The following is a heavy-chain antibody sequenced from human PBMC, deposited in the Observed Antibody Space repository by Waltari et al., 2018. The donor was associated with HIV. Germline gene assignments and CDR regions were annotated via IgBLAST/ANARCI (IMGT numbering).Heavy chain of an antibody. CDR3: ARPGAPDPH. V-gene: IGHV4-39*01. CDR1: GDSITTGTYY. CDR2: VNVGGNS. D-gene: IGHD1-26*01. J-gene: IGHJ4*02. Sequence: QLHLQESGPGLVKPSETLYLNCSVSGDSITTGTYYWAWIRQPPGKGLEWLGSVNVGGNSYYNPSLKNRLTMSVDTSKNQFSLKLKFVTAADTARYYCARPGAPDPHWGQGILVPVSS.